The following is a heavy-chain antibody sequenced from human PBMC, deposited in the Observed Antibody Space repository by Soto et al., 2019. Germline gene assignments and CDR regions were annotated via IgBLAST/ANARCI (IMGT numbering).Heavy chain of an antibody. V-gene: IGHV3-23*01. CDR3: AKSLYPGIAAAGRGGDY. D-gene: IGHD6-13*01. CDR1: GFTFSSYA. J-gene: IGHJ4*02. Sequence: EVQLLESGGGLVQPGGSLRLSCAASGFTFSSYAMSWVRQAPGKGLEWVSAISGSGGSTYYADSVKGRFTISRDNSKNTLYLQMNSLRAEDTAVYYCAKSLYPGIAAAGRGGDYWGQGTLVTVSS. CDR2: ISGSGGST.